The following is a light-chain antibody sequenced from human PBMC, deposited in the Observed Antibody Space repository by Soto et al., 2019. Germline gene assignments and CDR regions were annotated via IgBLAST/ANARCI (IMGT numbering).Light chain of an antibody. CDR3: CSYAHGSIYV. V-gene: IGLV2-14*01. CDR1: RGDIGFYNY. Sequence: QSVLTQPASGSGPPGQSITISCTGTRGDIGFYNYVSWYQQHPGKAPKLLIHGVANRPSGVSARFSGSKSGSTASLTISGLQAEDEADYYCCSYAHGSIYVFGTGTKVTVL. CDR2: GVA. J-gene: IGLJ1*01.